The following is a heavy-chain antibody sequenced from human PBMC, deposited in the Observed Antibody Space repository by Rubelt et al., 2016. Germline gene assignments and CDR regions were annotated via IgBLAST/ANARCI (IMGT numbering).Heavy chain of an antibody. CDR2: INHSGST. Sequence: QVQLQQWGAGLLKPSETLSLTCAVYGGSFSGYYWSWIRQPPGKGLEWIGEINHSGSTNYNPSLKSRVTISVDTSKNQFSLKLSSVTAADTAVYYCARHGGQDWLFFDYWGQGTLVTVSS. CDR1: GGSFSGYY. J-gene: IGHJ4*02. CDR3: ARHGGQDWLFFDY. V-gene: IGHV4-34*01. D-gene: IGHD3/OR15-3a*01.